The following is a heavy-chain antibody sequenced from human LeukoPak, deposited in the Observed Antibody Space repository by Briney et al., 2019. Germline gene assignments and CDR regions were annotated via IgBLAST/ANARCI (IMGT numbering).Heavy chain of an antibody. CDR1: GFTFSSYA. V-gene: IGHV3-30-3*01. D-gene: IGHD6-19*01. CDR3: AKDSGWPFDY. CDR2: ISYDGSNK. Sequence: GGSLRLSCAASGFTFSSYAMHWVRQAPGKGLEWVAVISYDGSNKYYADSVKGRFTISRDNSRNTLYLQMNSLRAEDTAVYYCAKDSGWPFDYWGQGTLVTVSS. J-gene: IGHJ4*02.